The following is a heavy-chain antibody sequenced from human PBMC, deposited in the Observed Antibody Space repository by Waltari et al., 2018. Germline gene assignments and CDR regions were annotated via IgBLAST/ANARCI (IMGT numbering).Heavy chain of an antibody. J-gene: IGHJ3*02. CDR1: GGSISSYY. CDR3: ARALTTHDAFDI. D-gene: IGHD4-17*01. V-gene: IGHV4-59*01. Sequence: QVQLQESGPGLVKPSETLSLTCTVSGGSISSYYWSWHRQPPGKGLEWIGYIYYSGSTNYNPSLKSRVTISVDTSKNQFSLKLSSVTAADTAVYYCARALTTHDAFDIWGQGTMVTVSS. CDR2: IYYSGST.